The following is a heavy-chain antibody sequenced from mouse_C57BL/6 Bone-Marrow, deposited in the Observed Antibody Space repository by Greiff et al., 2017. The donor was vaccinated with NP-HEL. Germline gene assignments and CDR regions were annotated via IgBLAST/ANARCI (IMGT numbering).Heavy chain of an antibody. V-gene: IGHV1-64*01. J-gene: IGHJ2*01. CDR3: ASATTVEDY. CDR2: IHPNSGST. Sequence: QVQLQQPGPELVKPGASVKFSCKASGYAFTSYWMHWVKQRPGQGLEWIGMIHPNSGSTNYNEKFKSKATLTVDKSSSTAYMQLSSLTSEDSAVYYCASATTVEDYWGQGTTLTVSS. CDR1: GYAFTSYW. D-gene: IGHD1-1*01.